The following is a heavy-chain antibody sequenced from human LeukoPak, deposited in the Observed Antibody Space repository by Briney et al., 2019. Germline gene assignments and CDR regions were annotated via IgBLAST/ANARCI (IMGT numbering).Heavy chain of an antibody. J-gene: IGHJ4*02. CDR3: ARDLSGRYHAFDH. CDR1: GYTFDAFY. CDR2: FVPIFGTP. Sequence: SVKVSCKSSGYTFDAFYMHWVRQAPGQGLEWMGGFVPIFGTPDYAQNFQDRVTITADASTSTAYMEVNSLKYEDTAVYYCARDLSGRYHAFDHWGQGTPVTVSS. V-gene: IGHV1-69*13. D-gene: IGHD1-26*01.